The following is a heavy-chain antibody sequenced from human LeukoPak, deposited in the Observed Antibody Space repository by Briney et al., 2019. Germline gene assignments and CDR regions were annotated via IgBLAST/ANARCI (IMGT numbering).Heavy chain of an antibody. V-gene: IGHV3-30*16. Sequence: SCKASGGTFSSYAISWVRQAPGQGLEWVAVIWYDGSNKYYADSVKGRFTISRDNSKNTLYLQMNSLRAEDTAVYYCAKGAYYYDSSGYKGWFDPWGQGTLVTVSS. D-gene: IGHD3-22*01. CDR3: AKGAYYYDSSGYKGWFDP. CDR1: GGTFSSYA. J-gene: IGHJ5*02. CDR2: IWYDGSNK.